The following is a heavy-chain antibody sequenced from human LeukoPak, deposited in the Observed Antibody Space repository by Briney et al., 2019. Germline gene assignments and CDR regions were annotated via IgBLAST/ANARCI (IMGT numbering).Heavy chain of an antibody. V-gene: IGHV3-30*18. CDR3: AKDRHQWELSWAFDY. CDR2: ISYDGSNK. CDR1: GFTFSSYG. J-gene: IGHJ4*02. D-gene: IGHD1-26*01. Sequence: GGSLRLSCAVSGFTFSSYGMHWVRQAPGKGLEWVAVISYDGSNKYYADSVKGRFTISRDNSKNTLYLQMNSLRAEDTAVYYCAKDRHQWELSWAFDYWGQGTLVTVSS.